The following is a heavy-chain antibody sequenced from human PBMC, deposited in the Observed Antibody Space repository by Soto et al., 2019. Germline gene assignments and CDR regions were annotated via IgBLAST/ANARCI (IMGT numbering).Heavy chain of an antibody. J-gene: IGHJ4*02. CDR3: ARCYCSSTSCAVFFDS. CDR2: IYYSGST. CDR1: GGSISGYY. V-gene: IGHV4-59*08. D-gene: IGHD2-2*01. Sequence: SETLSLTCTVSGGSISGYYWSWIRQPPGKGLEWIGYIYYSGSTNYNPSLKSRVTISVDTSKSQFSLKLTSVIAADTAVYYCARCYCSSTSCAVFFDSWGQGTLVPVSS.